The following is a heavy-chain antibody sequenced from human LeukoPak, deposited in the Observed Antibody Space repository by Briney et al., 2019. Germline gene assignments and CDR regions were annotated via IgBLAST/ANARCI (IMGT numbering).Heavy chain of an antibody. V-gene: IGHV3-30*03. CDR1: GFTFSNYG. D-gene: IGHD4-23*01. J-gene: IGHJ3*02. Sequence: GGSLRLSCAASGFTFSNYGMHWVRQAPGKGLEWVAVVSYDGTNKYYADSVKGRFTISRDNSKNTLYLQMNSLRAEDTAVYYCARGTEDYGGSPDATIRLPFAIWGQGTMVTVST. CDR3: ARGTEDYGGSPDATIRLPFAI. CDR2: VSYDGTNK.